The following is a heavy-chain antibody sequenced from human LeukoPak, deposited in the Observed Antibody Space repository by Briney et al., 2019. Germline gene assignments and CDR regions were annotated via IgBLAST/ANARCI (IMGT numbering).Heavy chain of an antibody. J-gene: IGHJ4*02. CDR2: TYYRSKWFN. D-gene: IGHD3-16*01. Sequence: SQTLSLTCAISGDSVSMNSAAWNWIRQSPSRGLEWLGRTYYRSKWFNDYAGSVKSRIIINPDTSRNKFSLQLNSVTPEDTAVYYYARDSDGRGKTCFDCWGQGPLVTVSS. CDR3: ARDSDGRGKTCFDC. CDR1: GDSVSMNSAA. V-gene: IGHV6-1*01.